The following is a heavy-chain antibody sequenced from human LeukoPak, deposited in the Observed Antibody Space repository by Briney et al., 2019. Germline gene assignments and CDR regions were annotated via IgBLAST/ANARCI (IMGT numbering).Heavy chain of an antibody. D-gene: IGHD1-1*01. CDR2: IYSDGST. V-gene: IGHV3-53*01. CDR3: ARHPCGIGIDG. Sequence: GGSLRLSCAASGFTVSSNYMSWVRQAPGKGLEWVSIIYSDGSTYYADSVKGRFTISRDNSKNTLYLQMNSLRADDTAVYYCARHPCGIGIDGWGQGTTVTVSS. CDR1: GFTVSSNY. J-gene: IGHJ6*02.